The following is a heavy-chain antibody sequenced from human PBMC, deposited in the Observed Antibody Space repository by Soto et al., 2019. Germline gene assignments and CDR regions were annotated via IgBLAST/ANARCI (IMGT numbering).Heavy chain of an antibody. CDR1: GFSISDFG. D-gene: IGHD3-3*01. CDR2: ISASGDAT. CDR3: AKKITIYAVDPADS. Sequence: GGSLRLSCAASGFSISDFGMSWVRQAPGKGLEWVSVISASGDATYYAASVKGRFTLSRDNSKNTLFLQMNSLTVADTAVYYCAKKITIYAVDPADSWGQGTQVTVSS. V-gene: IGHV3-23*01. J-gene: IGHJ4*02.